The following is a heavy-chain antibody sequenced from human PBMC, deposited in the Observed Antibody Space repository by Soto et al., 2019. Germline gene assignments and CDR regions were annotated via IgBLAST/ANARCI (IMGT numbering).Heavy chain of an antibody. CDR3: ASDKITGLFDY. CDR1: GGSFSGYY. V-gene: IGHV4-34*01. CDR2: INHSGRT. J-gene: IGHJ4*02. Sequence: QVQLQQWVAGLLKPSETLSLTCAVYGGSFSGYYWTWIRQPPGTGLEWIGEINHSGRTNYNPSLKSLVTISVDTSKNQFSLKLTSVTAADTAVYYCASDKITGLFDYWGQGTLVTVSS. D-gene: IGHD2-8*02.